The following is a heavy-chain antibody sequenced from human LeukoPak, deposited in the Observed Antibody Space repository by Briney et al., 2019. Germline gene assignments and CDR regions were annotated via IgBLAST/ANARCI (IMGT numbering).Heavy chain of an antibody. CDR1: GGTFSSYT. Sequence: AAVKVSCKASGGTFSSYTITWVRQAPGQGVEWMGRIIPMVCVSKYAENFQGRVTITEDKSTNTAYMELSSLRSEDTAISYCALLWFGGNWFDPWGQGTLVTVSS. CDR3: ALLWFGGNWFDP. V-gene: IGHV1-69*02. J-gene: IGHJ5*02. CDR2: IIPMVCVS. D-gene: IGHD3-10*01.